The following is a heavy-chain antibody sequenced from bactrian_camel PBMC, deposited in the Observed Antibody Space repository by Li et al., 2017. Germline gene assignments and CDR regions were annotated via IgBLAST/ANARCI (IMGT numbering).Heavy chain of an antibody. CDR2: IGIGDEGQRT. CDR3: AADRANWGSSVSRADFTY. CDR1: GFAFSRYD. J-gene: IGHJ4*01. D-gene: IGHD5*01. Sequence: VQLVESGGGLVQPGGSLRLSCSASGFAFSRYDMTWLRQTPGQGLEWLSAIGIGDEGQRTYYADSVKGRFTISRDNAKNTAYLQMNSLKIDDTAVYYCAADRANWGSSVSRADFTYWGQGTQVTVS. V-gene: IGHV3S40*01.